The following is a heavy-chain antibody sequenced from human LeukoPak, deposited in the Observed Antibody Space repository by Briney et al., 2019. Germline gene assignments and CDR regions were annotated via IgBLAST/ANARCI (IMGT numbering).Heavy chain of an antibody. D-gene: IGHD7-27*01. J-gene: IGHJ5*02. CDR1: GGSFSGYY. CDR2: INHSGST. Sequence: SETLSLTCAVYGGSFSGYYWSWIRQPPGKGLEWIGEINHSGSTNYNPSLKSRVTISVDTSKNQFSLKLSSVTAADTAVYYCARTLTGDLFWFDPWGQGTLVTVSS. V-gene: IGHV4-34*01. CDR3: ARTLTGDLFWFDP.